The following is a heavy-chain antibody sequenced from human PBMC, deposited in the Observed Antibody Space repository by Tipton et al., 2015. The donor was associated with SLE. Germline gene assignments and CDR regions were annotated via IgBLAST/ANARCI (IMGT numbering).Heavy chain of an antibody. D-gene: IGHD3-10*01. Sequence: SLRLSCVASGFSLSSYWMHWVRQAPGKGLVWVSRINSDGSSTDYADSVKGRFTISRDNAKNTLYLQMDSLRAEDTAVYYCGRYYYDSGNYYPFDYWGQGTLVTVSS. V-gene: IGHV3-74*01. J-gene: IGHJ4*02. CDR1: GFSLSSYW. CDR3: GRYYYDSGNYYPFDY. CDR2: INSDGSST.